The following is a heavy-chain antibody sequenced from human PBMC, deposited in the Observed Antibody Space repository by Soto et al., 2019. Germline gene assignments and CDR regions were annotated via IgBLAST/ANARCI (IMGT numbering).Heavy chain of an antibody. CDR3: DRSDIAVVPAALRRYDYYVMDV. V-gene: IGHV4-30-4*02. CDR1: GGSISSADYY. Sequence: PSETLSLACTVSGGSISSADYYWSWIRQPPGKGLEWIGYIYYSGSAYYNPSLKSRVTISVDTSNNQFSLKLSSVTEEDTAVYYWDRSDIAVVPAALRRYDYYVMDVWAQGTTVTVSS. J-gene: IGHJ6*02. D-gene: IGHD2-2*02. CDR2: IYYSGSA.